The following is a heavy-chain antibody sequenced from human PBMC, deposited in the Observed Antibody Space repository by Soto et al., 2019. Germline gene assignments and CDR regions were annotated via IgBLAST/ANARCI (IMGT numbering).Heavy chain of an antibody. CDR2: ISYDGSNK. Sequence: PGGSLRRSCAASGFTFSSYAMHWVRQAPGKGLAWVAVISYDGSNKYYADSVKGRFTISRDNSKNTLYLQMNSLRAEDTAVYYCARDGPVVPAAIDDYYYGMDVWGQGTTVTVSS. V-gene: IGHV3-30-3*01. D-gene: IGHD2-2*02. CDR3: ARDGPVVPAAIDDYYYGMDV. CDR1: GFTFSSYA. J-gene: IGHJ6*02.